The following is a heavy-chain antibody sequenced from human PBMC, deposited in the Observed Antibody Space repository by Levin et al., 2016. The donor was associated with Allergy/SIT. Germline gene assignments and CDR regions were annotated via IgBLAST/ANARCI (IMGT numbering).Heavy chain of an antibody. CDR3: VKAQPGLGIVVVPAATQVWDY. CDR1: GFTFSSYA. D-gene: IGHD2-2*03. V-gene: IGHV3-64D*06. Sequence: GESLKISCAASGFTFSSYAMSWVRQAPGKGLEWVSAISSNGGSTYYADSVKGRFTISRDNSKNTLYLQMSSLRAEDTAVYYCVKAQPGLGIVVVPAATQVWDYWGQGTLVTVSS. CDR2: ISSNGGST. J-gene: IGHJ4*02.